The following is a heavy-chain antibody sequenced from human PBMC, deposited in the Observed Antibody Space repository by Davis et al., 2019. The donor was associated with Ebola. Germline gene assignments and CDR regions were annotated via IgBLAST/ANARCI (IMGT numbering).Heavy chain of an antibody. D-gene: IGHD1-7*01. Sequence: PGGSLRLSCAASGFIFSSYSMNWVRQAPGKGLEWVSYISSCSSTIYYADSVKGRFTISRDNAKNSLYLQMTSLRAEDTAVYYCARDRDWNYDYYYFYYMDVWGKGTTVTVSS. V-gene: IGHV3-48*04. CDR2: ISSCSSTI. CDR3: ARDRDWNYDYYYFYYMDV. CDR1: GFIFSSYS. J-gene: IGHJ6*03.